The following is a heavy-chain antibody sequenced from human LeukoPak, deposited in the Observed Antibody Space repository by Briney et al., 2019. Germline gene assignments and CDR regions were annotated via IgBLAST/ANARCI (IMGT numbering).Heavy chain of an antibody. Sequence: GGSLRLSCAASGFTFSSYSMNWVRQAPGKGLEWVSSISSSSSYVYYADSVKGRFTISRDNAKNSLYLQMNSLRAEDTAVYYCAREFVVVVAASYYYYYGMDVWGQGTTVTVS. CDR1: GFTFSSYS. J-gene: IGHJ6*02. V-gene: IGHV3-21*01. D-gene: IGHD2-15*01. CDR2: ISSSSSYV. CDR3: AREFVVVVAASYYYYYGMDV.